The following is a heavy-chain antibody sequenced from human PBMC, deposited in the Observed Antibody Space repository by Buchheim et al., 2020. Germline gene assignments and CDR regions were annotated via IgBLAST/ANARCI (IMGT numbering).Heavy chain of an antibody. V-gene: IGHV1-8*01. CDR3: ARGPTRDSSSFSDYFDY. CDR2: VHPHNGHT. CDR1: GYTFSNYH. J-gene: IGHJ4*02. D-gene: IGHD6-6*01. Sequence: QVQLVQSGAEVKKPGASVKVSCKASGYTFSNYHINWVRQATGQGPEWMGWVHPHNGHTGYAQKFQGRVTMTRDTSTSTVYMELSSLRSEDTAVYYCARGPTRDSSSFSDYFDYWGQGTL.